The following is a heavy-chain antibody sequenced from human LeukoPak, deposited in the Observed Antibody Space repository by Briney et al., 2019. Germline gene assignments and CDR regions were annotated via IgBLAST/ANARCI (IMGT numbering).Heavy chain of an antibody. CDR3: ARDPNRFCGDRAFDI. J-gene: IGHJ3*02. CDR1: GGSISSGGYY. Sequence: SQTLSLTCTVSGGSISSGGYYWSWIRQHPGKGLEWIGYIYYSGSTYYNPSLKSRVTISVDTSKNQFSLKLSSVTAADTAVYYCARDPNRFCGDRAFDIWGQGTMVTVSS. CDR2: IYYSGST. V-gene: IGHV4-31*03. D-gene: IGHD2-21*01.